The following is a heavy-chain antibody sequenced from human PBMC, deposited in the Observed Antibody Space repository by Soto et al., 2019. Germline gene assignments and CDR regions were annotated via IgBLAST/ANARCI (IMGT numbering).Heavy chain of an antibody. CDR2: IKSKTDGGTT. D-gene: IGHD6-19*01. J-gene: IGHJ4*02. Sequence: EVQLVESGGGLVKPGGSLRLSCAASGFTFSNAWMSWVRQAPGKGLEWVGRIKSKTDGGTTDYAAPLKGRFTISRDESKNTLYLQINSLKTDDTAVYYCTPGGVSSGWYFDYWGQGTLVTVSS. CDR3: TPGGVSSGWYFDY. CDR1: GFTFSNAW. V-gene: IGHV3-15*01.